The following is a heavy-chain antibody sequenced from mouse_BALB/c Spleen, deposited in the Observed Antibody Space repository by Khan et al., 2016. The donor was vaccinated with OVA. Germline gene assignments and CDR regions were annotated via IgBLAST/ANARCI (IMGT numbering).Heavy chain of an antibody. D-gene: IGHD2-1*01. CDR1: GFSLTNYA. CDR2: IWTGGST. V-gene: IGHV2-9*02. Sequence: QVQLKQSGPGLVAPSQSLSITCTVSGFSLTNYAVHWVRQPPRKGLEWLGVIWTGGSTNYHSALMSRLSIKKDNSKSQVFLKMNSLQTDDTAIYYCARNEEINYVDAMDYWGQGTSVTVSS. CDR3: ARNEEINYVDAMDY. J-gene: IGHJ4*01.